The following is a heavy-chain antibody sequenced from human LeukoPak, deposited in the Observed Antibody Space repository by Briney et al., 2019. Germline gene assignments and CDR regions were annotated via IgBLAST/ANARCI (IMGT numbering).Heavy chain of an antibody. V-gene: IGHV1-69*06. CDR3: ATGGVIAATD. CDR2: IIPIFGTA. D-gene: IGHD6-6*01. J-gene: IGHJ1*01. Sequence: SVKVSCKASGGTFSSYAISWVRQAPGQGLEWMGGIIPIFGTANYAQKFQGRVTMTEDTSTDTAYMELSSLRSEDTAVYYCATGGVIAATDWGQGTLVTVSS. CDR1: GGTFSSYA.